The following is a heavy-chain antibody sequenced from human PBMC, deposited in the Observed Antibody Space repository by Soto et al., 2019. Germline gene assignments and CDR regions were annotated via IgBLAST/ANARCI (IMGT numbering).Heavy chain of an antibody. CDR2: IKHSGST. Sequence: QVQLQQWGAGLLKPSETLSLTCAFYGGSFSGYYWSWIRQPPGTGLEWIGEIKHSGSTNYNPSLTSRVTISVDTSKNQFSLKLSSVTAADTAVYYCARGTWLRSSFDYWGQGTLVTVSS. D-gene: IGHD5-12*01. V-gene: IGHV4-34*01. CDR3: ARGTWLRSSFDY. J-gene: IGHJ4*02. CDR1: GGSFSGYY.